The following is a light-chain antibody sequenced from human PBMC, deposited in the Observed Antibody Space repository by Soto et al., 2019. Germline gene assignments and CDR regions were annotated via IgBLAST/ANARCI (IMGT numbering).Light chain of an antibody. CDR2: GAS. CDR3: QQYDSSPKT. CDR1: QSVSSSY. J-gene: IGKJ1*01. V-gene: IGKV3-20*01. Sequence: EIVLTQSPGTLSLSPGERATLSCRASQSVSSSYLAWYQQKPGQAPRLLIYGASSRATGIPDRFSGSGSGTDFTLTISRLEPEDFAVYYCQQYDSSPKTFXQGTKADIK.